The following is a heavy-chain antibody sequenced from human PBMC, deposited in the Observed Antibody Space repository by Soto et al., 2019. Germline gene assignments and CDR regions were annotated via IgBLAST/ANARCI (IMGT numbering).Heavy chain of an antibody. CDR3: ARALGYAGSWWPHSAFAI. V-gene: IGHV1-18*01. J-gene: IGHJ3*02. Sequence: ASVKVSCKASGYTFTNYGVSWVRQAPGQRLEWMGWISAYTRNTNYAQMFQGRVTMTTDTSTSTAYMELRSLTSDDTAVYYCARALGYAGSWWPHSAFAIWGQGTMVTVSS. CDR1: GYTFTNYG. CDR2: ISAYTRNT. D-gene: IGHD2-15*01.